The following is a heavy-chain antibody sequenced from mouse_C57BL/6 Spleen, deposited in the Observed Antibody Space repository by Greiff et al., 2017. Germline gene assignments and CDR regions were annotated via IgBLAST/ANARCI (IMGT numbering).Heavy chain of an antibody. V-gene: IGHV14-2*01. Sequence: VQLQQSGAELVKPGASVKLSCTASGFNIKDYAMHWVKQRTEQGLEWVGRIDPEDGETKYAPTFQGKATITADTSSNTAYLLLISLSSEDTAVYYCARAPIDDYPDYWGQGTTLTVSS. J-gene: IGHJ2*01. CDR3: ARAPIDDYPDY. CDR2: IDPEDGET. D-gene: IGHD2-4*01. CDR1: GFNIKDYA.